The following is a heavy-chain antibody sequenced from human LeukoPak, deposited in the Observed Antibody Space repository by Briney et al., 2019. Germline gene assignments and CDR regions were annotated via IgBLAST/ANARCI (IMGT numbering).Heavy chain of an antibody. J-gene: IGHJ4*02. CDR1: GGSISSGGYY. V-gene: IGHV4-31*03. Sequence: PSETLSPTCTVSGGSISSGGYYWSWIRQHPGKGLEWIGYIYYSGSTYYNPSLKSRVTISVDTSKNQFSLKLSSVTAADTAVYYCARVISCSGGSCFGGMVDYWGQGTLVTVSS. CDR3: ARVISCSGGSCFGGMVDY. CDR2: IYYSGST. D-gene: IGHD2-15*01.